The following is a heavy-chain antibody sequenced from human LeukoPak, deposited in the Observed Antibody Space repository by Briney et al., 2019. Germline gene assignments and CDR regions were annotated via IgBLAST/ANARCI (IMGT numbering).Heavy chain of an antibody. D-gene: IGHD2-2*01. CDR1: GFTFSSYA. J-gene: IGHJ4*02. CDR3: AKDRRACSSSSCYYRFDY. V-gene: IGHV3-23*01. Sequence: GGALRLSCSASGFTFSSYAMSWVRQAPGKGLEWVTAISDSGGSTYYADSVKGRFTVSRDNSKNTMYLQMNSLRAEGTAVYYCAKDRRACSSSSCYYRFDYWGQGTLVTVSS. CDR2: ISDSGGST.